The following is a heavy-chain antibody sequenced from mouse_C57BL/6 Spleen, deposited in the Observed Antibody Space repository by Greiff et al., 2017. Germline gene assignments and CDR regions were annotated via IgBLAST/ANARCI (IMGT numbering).Heavy chain of an antibody. J-gene: IGHJ4*01. V-gene: IGHV2-5*01. CDR3: AKKMSCDYDDAMDY. CDR1: GFSLTSYG. CDR2: IWSGGST. Sequence: VQLQQSGPGLVQPSQSLSITCTVSGFSLTSYGVHWVRQSPGKGLEWLGVIWSGGSTDYNEAFMSRLSITKDNSKSQVFFKMNSLQADDTSIYYCAKKMSCDYDDAMDYWGQGTSVTVSS. D-gene: IGHD2-4*01.